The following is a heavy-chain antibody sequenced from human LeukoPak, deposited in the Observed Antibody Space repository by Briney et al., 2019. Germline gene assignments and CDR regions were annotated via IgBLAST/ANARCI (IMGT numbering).Heavy chain of an antibody. V-gene: IGHV3-15*01. CDR3: TTGVLVVVVAATDY. Sequence: GGSLRLSCAASGFTFSNAWMRWVRQAPGKGGEWVGRIKSKTDGSTRDYAGPVKEILTISRDDSKTTKYMQMNSLKTEDTAVYYCTTGVLVVVVAATDYCGQGTLVTVSS. CDR1: GFTFSNAW. D-gene: IGHD2-15*01. J-gene: IGHJ4*02. CDR2: IKSKTDGSTR.